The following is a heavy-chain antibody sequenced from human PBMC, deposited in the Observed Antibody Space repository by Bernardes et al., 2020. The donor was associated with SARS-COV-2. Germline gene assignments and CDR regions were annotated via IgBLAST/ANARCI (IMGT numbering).Heavy chain of an antibody. V-gene: IGHV4-31*03. Sequence: SETLSLTCTVSGGSISSGGYYWSWIRQHPGKGLEWIGYIYYSGSTYYNPSLKSRVTISVDTSKNQFSLKLSSVTAADTAVYYCARATTYYDFWSGYSVPYYFDYWGQGTLVTVSS. CDR1: GGSISSGGYY. CDR2: IYYSGST. J-gene: IGHJ4*02. D-gene: IGHD3-3*01. CDR3: ARATTYYDFWSGYSVPYYFDY.